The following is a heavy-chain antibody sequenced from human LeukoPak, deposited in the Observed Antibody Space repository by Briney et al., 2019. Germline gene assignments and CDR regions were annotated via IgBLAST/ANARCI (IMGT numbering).Heavy chain of an antibody. CDR1: GDSVPSNSAA. D-gene: IGHD3-3*01. CDR3: AREPEGLIRFYYFDY. Sequence: SQTLSLTCAISGDSVPSNSAAWNWIRQSPSRGLEWLGRTYYRSKWYNDYAVSVRSRIIINPDTSKNQFSLQLNSVTPEDTAVYYCAREPEGLIRFYYFDYWGQGTLVTVSS. V-gene: IGHV6-1*01. J-gene: IGHJ4*02. CDR2: TYYRSKWYN.